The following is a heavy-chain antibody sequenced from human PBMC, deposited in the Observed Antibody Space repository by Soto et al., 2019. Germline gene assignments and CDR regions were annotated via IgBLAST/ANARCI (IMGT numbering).Heavy chain of an antibody. J-gene: IGHJ4*02. Sequence: EVQLLESGGGLVRPGGSLRLSCAASGFTFSNYAMSWVRQAPGKGLEWVSSISGSGGITYIADSVKGRFTISRDNSKKTLYLQMNSLRAEATAVYYCAKGHYDFWSGYINWGQGTLVTVSS. V-gene: IGHV3-23*01. CDR2: ISGSGGIT. CDR3: AKGHYDFWSGYIN. D-gene: IGHD3-3*01. CDR1: GFTFSNYA.